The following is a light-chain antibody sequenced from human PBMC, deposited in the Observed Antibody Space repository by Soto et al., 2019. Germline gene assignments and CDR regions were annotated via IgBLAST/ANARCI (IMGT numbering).Light chain of an antibody. V-gene: IGKV1-5*01. CDR1: QSLDKW. Sequence: DIQMTQSPSTLSASVGERVSISCRASQSLDKWLAWYQQKPGEAPKLLVSDASNLESGVSSRFTGSGSGTEFTLTISSLQPDDFATYYCQQYTRYPYTFGQGTKLEIK. CDR3: QQYTRYPYT. CDR2: DAS. J-gene: IGKJ2*01.